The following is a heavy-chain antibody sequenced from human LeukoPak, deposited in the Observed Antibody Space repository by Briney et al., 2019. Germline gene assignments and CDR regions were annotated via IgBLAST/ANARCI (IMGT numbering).Heavy chain of an antibody. D-gene: IGHD3-10*01. J-gene: IGHJ5*02. Sequence: SVKVSCKTSGGTLDNFAISWVRQAPGHGLEWVGGIIPLFGTPDYPQKFQARVTVTTDESTGTAYMEMSSLRADDTALYYCARATYNDSKNRPRRLAFDLWGQGTLVTVSS. CDR2: IIPLFGTP. V-gene: IGHV1-69*05. CDR1: GGTLDNFA. CDR3: ARATYNDSKNRPRRLAFDL.